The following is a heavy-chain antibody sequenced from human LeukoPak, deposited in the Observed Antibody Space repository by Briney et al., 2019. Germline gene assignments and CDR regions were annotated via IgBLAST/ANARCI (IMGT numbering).Heavy chain of an antibody. CDR1: GYTFTSYD. V-gene: IGHV1-8*01. CDR2: MNPNSGNT. Sequence: ASVKVSCKASGYTFTSYDINWVRQATGQGLEWMGWMNPNSGNTGYAQRFQGRVTMTRNTSISTAYMELSSLRSEDTAVYYCARAGTRIQLWLGYWGQGTLVTVSS. D-gene: IGHD5-18*01. CDR3: ARAGTRIQLWLGY. J-gene: IGHJ4*02.